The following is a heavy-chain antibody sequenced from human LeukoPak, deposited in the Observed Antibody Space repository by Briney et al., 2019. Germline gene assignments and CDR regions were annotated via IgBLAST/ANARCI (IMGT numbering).Heavy chain of an antibody. CDR1: GFTFSSSA. CDR2: ISNNGGYT. V-gene: IGHV3-23*01. CDR3: AKQLGYCSDGSCYFPY. D-gene: IGHD2-15*01. J-gene: IGHJ4*02. Sequence: RGSLRLSCAASGFTFSSSAMSWVRQAPGKGLEWVSAISNNGGYTYYADSVQGRFTISRDNSKSTLCLQTNSLRAEDTAVYYCAKQLGYCSDGSCYFPYWGQGTLVTVSS.